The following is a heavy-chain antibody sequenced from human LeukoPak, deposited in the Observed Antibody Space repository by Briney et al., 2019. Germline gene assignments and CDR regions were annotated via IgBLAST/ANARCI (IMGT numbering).Heavy chain of an antibody. D-gene: IGHD2-2*01. Sequence: GASVKVSCKASGYTFTSYGISWLRQAPGQGPEWMGWISAYNGNTNYAQKLQGRVTMTTDTSTSTAYMELRSLRSDDTAVYYCARDMGTGYCSSTSCYVYWGQGTLVTVSS. V-gene: IGHV1-18*01. CDR3: ARDMGTGYCSSTSCYVY. J-gene: IGHJ4*02. CDR1: GYTFTSYG. CDR2: ISAYNGNT.